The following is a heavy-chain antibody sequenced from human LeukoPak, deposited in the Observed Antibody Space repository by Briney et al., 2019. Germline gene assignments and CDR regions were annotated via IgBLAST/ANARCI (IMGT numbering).Heavy chain of an antibody. CDR3: ARVDYDSSGYYGN. CDR2: INPSGGST. V-gene: IGHV1-46*01. D-gene: IGHD3-22*01. Sequence: ASVKVSCKASGYTFSSYYMHWVRQAPGQGLEWMAIINPSGGSTTYAQKFQGRVTMTRDTPTNTVYMELSSLRSEDTAVYYCARVDYDSSGYYGNWGQGTLVTVSS. CDR1: GYTFSSYY. J-gene: IGHJ4*02.